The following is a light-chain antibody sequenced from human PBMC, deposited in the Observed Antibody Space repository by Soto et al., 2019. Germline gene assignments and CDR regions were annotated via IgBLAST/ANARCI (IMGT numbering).Light chain of an antibody. CDR1: ISDVGIYNL. J-gene: IGLJ1*01. CDR3: CSYTRSGSFV. Sequence: QSVLTQPASVSGSPGQPITISCTGTISDVGIYNLVSWYQHFPGKAPKLMIYEVNKLPSGVSNRFSGSKSGSTASLTISGLQADDEADYYCCSYTRSGSFVFGTRTKVTVL. CDR2: EVN. V-gene: IGLV2-23*02.